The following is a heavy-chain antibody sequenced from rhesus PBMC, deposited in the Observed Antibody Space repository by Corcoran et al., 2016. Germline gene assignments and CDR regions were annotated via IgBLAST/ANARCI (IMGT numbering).Heavy chain of an antibody. CDR1: GFSLSTSGMG. V-gene: IGHV2-1*01. CDR2: TYWSDAK. D-gene: IGHD3-3*01. Sequence: QVTLKESGPALVKPTQTLTLTCTFSGFSLSTSGMGVGWIRQPSRKALEWLAHTYWSDAKYYSTLLKSRLTIAKDTTKNQVVLTMTNVDPVDTATYYCARRRYSCWAGYDAFDFWGQGLRVTVSS. J-gene: IGHJ3*01. CDR3: ARRRYSCWAGYDAFDF.